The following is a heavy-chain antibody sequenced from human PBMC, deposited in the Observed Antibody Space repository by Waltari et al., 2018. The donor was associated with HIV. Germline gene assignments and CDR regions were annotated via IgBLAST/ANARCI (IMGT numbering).Heavy chain of an antibody. V-gene: IGHV3-30*18. D-gene: IGHD6-19*01. J-gene: IGHJ4*02. CDR3: AKGASGWSPGY. CDR1: GFTFSSYA. CDR2: ISYHGEDK. Sequence: QVHLVESGGGVVQPGRSLRLSCAASGFTFSSYAMHWVRTAPGKGLEGVAVISYHGEDKYYADSVKGRFTISRDNSKNTLYLQMNSLRAEDTAVYYCAKGASGWSPGYWGQGTLVTVSS.